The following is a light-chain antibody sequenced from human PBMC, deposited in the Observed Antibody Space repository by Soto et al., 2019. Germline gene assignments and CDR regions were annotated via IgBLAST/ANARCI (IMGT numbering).Light chain of an antibody. CDR3: QQHGTSQSMYS. CDR1: ESVSSKY. CDR2: DVS. V-gene: IGKV3-20*01. J-gene: IGKJ2*03. Sequence: EIVLTQSPGTLSLSPGERATLSCRASESVSSKYSAWYQQKPGQAPRLLIYDVSSRATGIPDRFSGSGSGTDFTLTISRREPEDFAVYYCQQHGTSQSMYSFGQGTKLEIK.